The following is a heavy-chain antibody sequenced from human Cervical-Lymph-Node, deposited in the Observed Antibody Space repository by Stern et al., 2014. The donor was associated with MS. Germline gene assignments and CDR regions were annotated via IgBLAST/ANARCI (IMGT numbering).Heavy chain of an antibody. CDR3: ASAYSSSHYYFDY. Sequence: VQLVESGGGVVPPGRSLRLSCAASGFSFSRYAMHWVRQAPGQGLEWVALIWYDGSNPYYADSVTGRFTISRDNFKNTLYLQMNSLRAEDTAVYYCASAYSSSHYYFDYWGQGTLVTVSS. D-gene: IGHD6-13*01. J-gene: IGHJ4*02. V-gene: IGHV3-33*01. CDR2: IWYDGSNP. CDR1: GFSFSRYA.